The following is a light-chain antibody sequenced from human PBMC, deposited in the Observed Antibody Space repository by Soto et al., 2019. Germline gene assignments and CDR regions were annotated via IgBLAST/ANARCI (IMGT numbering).Light chain of an antibody. V-gene: IGKV3-20*01. CDR3: QQFSGSPFT. J-gene: IGKJ3*01. CDR2: GAS. CDR1: QIVSSRF. Sequence: EIVVTQSPGTLSLSPGERATLSCRASQIVSSRFLAWYQQKPGQAPRLLIYGASSRAAGIPDRFSGSGSGTDFTLTISRLEPEDFAVYYCQQFSGSPFTLGPGTKVVIK.